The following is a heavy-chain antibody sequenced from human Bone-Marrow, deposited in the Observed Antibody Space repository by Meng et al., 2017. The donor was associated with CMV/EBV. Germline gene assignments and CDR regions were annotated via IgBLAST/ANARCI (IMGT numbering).Heavy chain of an antibody. CDR2: FNGYNGDT. CDR3: AREGRFLEWSQNYDY. CDR1: GFTFSTYV. V-gene: IGHV1-18*01. Sequence: ASVKVSCKASGFTFSTYVITWVRQAPGQGLEWMGWFNGYNGDTNYAQKAQGRVTVTIDTSTNTAYMEMRSLRSDDTAVYYCAREGRFLEWSQNYDYWGQGTLVTVSS. J-gene: IGHJ4*02. D-gene: IGHD3-3*01.